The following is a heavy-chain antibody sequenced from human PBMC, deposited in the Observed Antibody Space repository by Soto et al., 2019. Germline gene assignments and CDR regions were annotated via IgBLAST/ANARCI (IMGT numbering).Heavy chain of an antibody. J-gene: IGHJ3*02. Sequence: EVQVLESGGGLVQPGGSLRLSCEASGITFSNYMMTWIRQAPGKGLEWVSTITAGGDGTYYADSVKGRFTMSRETSKNTLYLQMNRLRAADTAVYYCAPHVYCSGGSCQYDAFAIRGQGTMVTVSS. CDR3: APHVYCSGGSCQYDAFAI. CDR1: GITFSNYM. CDR2: ITAGGDGT. V-gene: IGHV3-23*01. D-gene: IGHD2-15*01.